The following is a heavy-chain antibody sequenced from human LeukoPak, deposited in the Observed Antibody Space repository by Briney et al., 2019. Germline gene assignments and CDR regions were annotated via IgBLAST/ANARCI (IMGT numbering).Heavy chain of an antibody. D-gene: IGHD3-10*01. CDR3: ARDSPEYYYGSGSYVGWFDP. V-gene: IGHV1-18*01. CDR2: ISAYNGNT. CDR1: GYTFTSYG. Sequence: ASVKVSCKASGYTFTSYGISWVRQAPGQGLEWMGWISAYNGNTNYAQKLQGRVTMTTDTSTSTAYMELRSLRSDDTAVYYCARDSPEYYYGSGSYVGWFDPWAREPWSPSPQ. J-gene: IGHJ5*02.